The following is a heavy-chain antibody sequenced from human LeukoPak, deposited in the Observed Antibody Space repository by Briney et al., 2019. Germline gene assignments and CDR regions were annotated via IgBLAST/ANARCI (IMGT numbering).Heavy chain of an antibody. CDR3: AKSKQQLVPDWFDP. CDR2: INPNSGGT. D-gene: IGHD6-13*01. J-gene: IGHJ5*02. CDR1: GYTFSDYY. V-gene: IGHV1-2*02. Sequence: GASVKVSCKASGYTFSDYYMHWVRQAPGQGLEWMGWINPNSGGTNYAQKFQGRVTMTRDTSISTAYMELSRLRSDDTAVYYCAKSKQQLVPDWFDPWGQGTLVTVSS.